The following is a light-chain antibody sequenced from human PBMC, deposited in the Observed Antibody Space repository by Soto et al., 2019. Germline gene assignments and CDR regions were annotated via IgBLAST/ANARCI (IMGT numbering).Light chain of an antibody. Sequence: QSALTQPASVSGSPGQSITISCTGTSSDVGGYNYVSWYQQHPGKAPKLMIYEVSNRPSGVSNRFSGSKSGNTASLTISGPQAGDEADYYCSSYTSSSTYVFGAGTKVTV. CDR2: EVS. CDR1: SSDVGGYNY. V-gene: IGLV2-14*01. J-gene: IGLJ1*01. CDR3: SSYTSSSTYV.